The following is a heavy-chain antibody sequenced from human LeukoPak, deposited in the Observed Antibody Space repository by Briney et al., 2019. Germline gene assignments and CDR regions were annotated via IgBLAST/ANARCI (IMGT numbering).Heavy chain of an antibody. CDR2: INHSGST. V-gene: IGHV4-34*01. Sequence: SETLSLTCAVYGGSFSGYYWNWIRQPPGKGLEWIGEINHSGSTNYNPSLKSRVTISVDTSKNQFSLKLSSVTAADTAVYYCARDTATIDFYAFDIWGQGTMVTVSS. J-gene: IGHJ3*02. CDR1: GGSFSGYY. CDR3: ARDTATIDFYAFDI. D-gene: IGHD5-18*01.